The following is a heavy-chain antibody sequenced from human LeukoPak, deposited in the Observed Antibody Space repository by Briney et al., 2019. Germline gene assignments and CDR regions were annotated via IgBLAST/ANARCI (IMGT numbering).Heavy chain of an antibody. V-gene: IGHV3-48*02. D-gene: IGHD1-26*01. CDR2: ISSSSTTI. J-gene: IGHJ4*02. CDR1: GFTFSDFS. CDR3: ARDLISGAYTFDY. Sequence: PGGSLRLSCAASGFTFSDFSMNWVRQAPGKGLQWVSYISSSSTTIYYADSVKGRFTISRDNARNSLYLQMNSLRDEDMAVYYCARDLISGAYTFDYWGQGTLVTVSS.